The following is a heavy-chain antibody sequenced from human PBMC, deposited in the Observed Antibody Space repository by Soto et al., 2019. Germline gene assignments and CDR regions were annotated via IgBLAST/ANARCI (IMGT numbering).Heavy chain of an antibody. CDR3: ARGASIPPLDY. CDR1: GGSFSGYY. D-gene: IGHD2-21*01. Sequence: QVQLQQWGAGLLKPSETLSLTCDVYGGSFSGYYWSWIRQPPGKGLEWIGEINHSGSTNYNPSLKSRVTISVDTSKNQFSLKLSSVTAADTAVYFCARGASIPPLDYWGQGTLVTVSS. V-gene: IGHV4-34*01. CDR2: INHSGST. J-gene: IGHJ4*02.